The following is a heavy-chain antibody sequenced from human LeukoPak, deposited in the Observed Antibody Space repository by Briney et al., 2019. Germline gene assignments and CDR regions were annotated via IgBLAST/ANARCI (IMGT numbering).Heavy chain of an antibody. Sequence: PSETLSLTCTVSGGSISSYYWSWIRQPPGKGLEWIGRIYTSGSTNYNPSLKSRVTMSVDTSKNQFSLKLSSVTAADTAVYYCARDSYYYGSGSYPDVWGKGTTVTVSS. CDR1: GGSISSYY. CDR3: ARDSYYYGSGSYPDV. J-gene: IGHJ6*04. D-gene: IGHD3-10*01. CDR2: IYTSGST. V-gene: IGHV4-4*07.